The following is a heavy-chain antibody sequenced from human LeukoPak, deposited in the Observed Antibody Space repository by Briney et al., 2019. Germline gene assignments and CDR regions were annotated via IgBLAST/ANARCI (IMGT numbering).Heavy chain of an antibody. CDR2: INHSGST. V-gene: IGHV4-34*01. CDR3: ARLIPPVDCTRYYFDY. CDR1: GGSFSGYY. Sequence: SETLSLTCAVYGGSFSGYYWSWIRQPPGKGLEWIGEINHSGSTNYNPSLKSRVTISVDTSKNQFSLKLSSVTAADTAVYYCARLIPPVDCTRYYFDYWGQGTLVTVSS. D-gene: IGHD2-21*02. J-gene: IGHJ4*02.